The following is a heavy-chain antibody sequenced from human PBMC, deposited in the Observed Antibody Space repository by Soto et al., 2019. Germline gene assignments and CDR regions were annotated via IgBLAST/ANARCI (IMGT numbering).Heavy chain of an antibody. V-gene: IGHV1-3*01. CDR3: ARDPSAYDLPAY. CDR1: GYTFTSYA. Sequence: ASVKVSCKASGYTFTSYAMHWVRQAPGQRLEWMGWINAGNGNTKYSQKFQGRVTITRDTSASTAYMELSSLRSEDTAVYYCARDPSAYDLPAYWGQVTLVTVSS. CDR2: INAGNGNT. D-gene: IGHD5-12*01. J-gene: IGHJ4*02.